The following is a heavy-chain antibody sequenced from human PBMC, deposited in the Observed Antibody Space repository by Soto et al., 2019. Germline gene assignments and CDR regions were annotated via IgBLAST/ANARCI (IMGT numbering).Heavy chain of an antibody. V-gene: IGHV3-9*01. D-gene: IGHD3-22*01. Sequence: GGSLRLSFAASGFTFDDYAMHWVRQAPGKGLEWVSGISWNSGTIGYADSVKGRFTISRDNAMNSLDLQMNSLRAEDTAVDYCAKSLVVSSTLFSRAFDILGQGTMVNVSS. J-gene: IGHJ3*02. CDR1: GFTFDDYA. CDR2: ISWNSGTI. CDR3: AKSLVVSSTLFSRAFDI.